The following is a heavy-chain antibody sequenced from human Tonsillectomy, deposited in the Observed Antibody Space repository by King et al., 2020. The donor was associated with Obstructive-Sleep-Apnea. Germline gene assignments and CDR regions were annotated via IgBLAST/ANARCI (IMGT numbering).Heavy chain of an antibody. CDR2: IIPIFGTA. Sequence: VQLVESGAEVKKPGSSVKVSCKASGGTFSSYAISWVRQAPGPGLEWMVGIIPIFGTANYAQKFQGRVTVTADESTRTAYMELSSLRSEDTAVYYFAGPHDFWRGYPHFYYWGQGTLVTVSS. CDR1: GGTFSSYA. D-gene: IGHD3-3*01. J-gene: IGHJ4*02. V-gene: IGHV1-69*01. CDR3: AGPHDFWRGYPHFYY.